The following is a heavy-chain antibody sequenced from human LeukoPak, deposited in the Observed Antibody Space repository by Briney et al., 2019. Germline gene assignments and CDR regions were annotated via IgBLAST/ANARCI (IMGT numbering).Heavy chain of an antibody. CDR2: IYPGDSDT. CDR1: GYSFTSYW. CDR3: ATRGYYYDSSGYYADY. D-gene: IGHD3-22*01. J-gene: IGHJ4*02. V-gene: IGHV5-51*01. Sequence: GESLKISCKGSGYSFTSYWIGWVRQMPGKGLEWIGIIYPGDSDTRYSPSFQGQVTISADKSISTAYLQWGSLKASDTAMYYCATRGYYYDSSGYYADYWGQGTLVTVSS.